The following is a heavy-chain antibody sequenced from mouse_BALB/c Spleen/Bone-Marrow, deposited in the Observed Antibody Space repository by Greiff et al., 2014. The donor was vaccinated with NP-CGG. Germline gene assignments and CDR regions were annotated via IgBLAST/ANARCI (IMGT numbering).Heavy chain of an antibody. D-gene: IGHD2-4*01. V-gene: IGHV2-9*02. CDR3: ARDPIYYDYDWYFDV. CDR2: IWAGGST. CDR1: GFSLTSYG. J-gene: IGHJ1*01. Sequence: QVQLQQSGPGLVAPSQSLSITCTVSGFSLTSYGVHWVRQPPGKGLEWLGVIWAGGSTNYNAALMSRLSIRKDNSKGQVFLKMNSLQADDTAMYYCARDPIYYDYDWYFDVWGAGTTVTVSS.